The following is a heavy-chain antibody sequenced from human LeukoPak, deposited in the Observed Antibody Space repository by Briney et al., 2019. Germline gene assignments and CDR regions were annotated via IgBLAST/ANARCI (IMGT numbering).Heavy chain of an antibody. J-gene: IGHJ4*02. CDR2: IRYDGSNK. CDR1: GFTFSSYG. D-gene: IGHD6-13*01. CDR3: ARHLAYSTGWYYFEY. Sequence: GGSLRLSCAASGFTFSSYGMHWVRQAPGKGLEWVAFIRYDGSNKYYADSVKGRFTISRDNAKNTLYLQMNSLRAEDTAVYYCARHLAYSTGWYYFEYWGQGTLVTVSS. V-gene: IGHV3-30*02.